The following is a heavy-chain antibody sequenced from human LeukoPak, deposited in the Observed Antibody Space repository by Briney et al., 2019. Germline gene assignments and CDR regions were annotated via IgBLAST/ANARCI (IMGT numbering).Heavy chain of an antibody. V-gene: IGHV1-2*06. CDR2: INPNSGGT. D-gene: IGHD3-16*01. J-gene: IGHJ5*02. CDR3: ARDRLFSYYDYVWGSENWFDP. Sequence: GASVKVSCKASGYTFTGYYMHWVRQAPGQGLEWMGRINPNSGGTNYAQKFQGRVTMTRDTSISTAYMVLSRLRSDDTAVYYCARDRLFSYYDYVWGSENWFDPWGQGTLVTVSS. CDR1: GYTFTGYY.